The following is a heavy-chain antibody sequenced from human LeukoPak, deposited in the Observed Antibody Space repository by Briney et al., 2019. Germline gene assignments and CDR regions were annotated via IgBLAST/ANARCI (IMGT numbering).Heavy chain of an antibody. CDR1: GYTFTGYD. Sequence: ASVKVSCKASGYTFTGYDMHRVRQAPGQGLEWMGWINPNSGGTNYAQKFQGRVTMTRDTSISTAYMELSRLRSDDTAVYYCPRWVTMIVGHYGMDVWGQGTTVTVSS. D-gene: IGHD3-22*01. CDR3: PRWVTMIVGHYGMDV. CDR2: INPNSGGT. V-gene: IGHV1-2*02. J-gene: IGHJ6*02.